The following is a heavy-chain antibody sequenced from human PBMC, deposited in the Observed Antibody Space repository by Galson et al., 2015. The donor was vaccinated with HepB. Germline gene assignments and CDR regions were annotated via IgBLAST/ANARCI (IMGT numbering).Heavy chain of an antibody. V-gene: IGHV3-66*02. Sequence: SLRLSCAASGFTVTINYMSWVRQAPGKGLEWVSVIYNDGSTNYADSVKGRFTISRDNSKNTLYLQLNSVRAEDTAVYYCARDQGDDYVNYYYYHGMDVWGQGTTVTVSS. J-gene: IGHJ6*02. D-gene: IGHD4-17*01. CDR3: ARDQGDDYVNYYYYHGMDV. CDR2: IYNDGST. CDR1: GFTVTINY.